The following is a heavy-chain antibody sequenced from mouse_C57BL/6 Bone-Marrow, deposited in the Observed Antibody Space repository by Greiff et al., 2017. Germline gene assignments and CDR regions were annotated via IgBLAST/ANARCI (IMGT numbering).Heavy chain of an antibody. Sequence: QVQLQQSGAELARPGASVKLSCKASGYTFTSYGLSWVKQRTGQGLEWIGEIYTRSGNTYYNEKLQGKATLTADKSASTAYMELRSLTSEDSAVYFCARGITTVVAFDYWGQGTTLTVSS. V-gene: IGHV1-81*01. CDR2: IYTRSGNT. D-gene: IGHD1-1*01. CDR1: GYTFTSYG. J-gene: IGHJ2*01. CDR3: ARGITTVVAFDY.